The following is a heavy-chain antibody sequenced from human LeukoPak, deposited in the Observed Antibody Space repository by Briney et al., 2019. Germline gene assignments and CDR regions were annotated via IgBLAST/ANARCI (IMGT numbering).Heavy chain of an antibody. J-gene: IGHJ5*02. CDR1: GYSFTSYW. CDR2: IYPGGSGT. D-gene: IGHD2-15*01. V-gene: IGHV5-51*01. Sequence: GALEVSFKGSGYSFTSYWIGLVRQMPGKGLEWMGVIYPGGSGTRYNPAFQGQVTISADKAISTAYLQWSSLKASDTAMYYCARRDESGYCSGGSCPYWFDPWGQGTLVTVSS. CDR3: ARRDESGYCSGGSCPYWFDP.